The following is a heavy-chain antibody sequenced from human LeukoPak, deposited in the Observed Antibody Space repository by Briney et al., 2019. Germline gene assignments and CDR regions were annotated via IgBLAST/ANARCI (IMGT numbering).Heavy chain of an antibody. D-gene: IGHD1-26*01. Sequence: SETLSLTCAVYGGSFSGYYWSWIRQPAGKGLEWIGRIYTSGSTNYNPSLKSRVTMSVDTSKNQFSLKLSSVTAADTAVYYCARLASTTYAFDIWGQGTMVTVSS. V-gene: IGHV4-59*10. CDR2: IYTSGST. J-gene: IGHJ3*02. CDR3: ARLASTTYAFDI. CDR1: GGSFSGYY.